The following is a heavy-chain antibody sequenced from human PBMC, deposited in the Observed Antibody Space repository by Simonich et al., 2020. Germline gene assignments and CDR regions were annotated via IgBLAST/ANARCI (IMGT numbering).Heavy chain of an antibody. J-gene: IGHJ6*02. CDR3: ARVGYSNYYYYGMDV. CDR1: GYSISSGYY. Sequence: QVQLQESGPGLVKPSESLSLTCAVSGYSISSGYYWGWIRQPPGKGVECIGSIYHSGNTNYNPSLKSRVTISVDTSKNQFSLKLSSVTAADTAVYYCARVGYSNYYYYGMDVWGQGTTVTVSS. CDR2: IYHSGNT. D-gene: IGHD6-13*01. V-gene: IGHV4-38-2*01.